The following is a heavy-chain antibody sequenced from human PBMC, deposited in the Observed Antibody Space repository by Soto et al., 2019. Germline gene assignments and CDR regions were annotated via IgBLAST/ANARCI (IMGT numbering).Heavy chain of an antibody. V-gene: IGHV3-30-3*01. CDR2: VSSDGSRT. J-gene: IGHJ6*02. Sequence: QVQLVESGGGLVQPGRSLRLSCAASGFTFSTYSMHWVRQAPGKGLEWVAVVSSDGSRTYYADSVKDRFTSSRDNSKNTVFMQMNSLRAEDTAVYYCARDVWHCGSNSCYFYGMDVWGQGTTVTVS. D-gene: IGHD2-2*01. CDR1: GFTFSTYS. CDR3: ARDVWHCGSNSCYFYGMDV.